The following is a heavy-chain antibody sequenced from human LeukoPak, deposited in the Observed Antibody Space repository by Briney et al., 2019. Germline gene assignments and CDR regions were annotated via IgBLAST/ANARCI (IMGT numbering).Heavy chain of an antibody. CDR1: VGSFSGYY. Sequence: SETLSLTCAVYVGSFSGYYWSWIRQTPGKGLERIGEINHSGSTSYNPSLKSRVTVSVLTSKNQFSLKLSSVSAADTAVYYCARQREGYFDLWGRGTLVTVSS. CDR3: ARQREGYFDL. CDR2: INHSGST. V-gene: IGHV4-34*01. J-gene: IGHJ2*01.